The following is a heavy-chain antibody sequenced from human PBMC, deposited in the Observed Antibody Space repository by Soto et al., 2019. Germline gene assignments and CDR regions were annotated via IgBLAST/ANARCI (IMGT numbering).Heavy chain of an antibody. D-gene: IGHD1-26*01. CDR1: GFTFSTYG. J-gene: IGHJ6*02. Sequence: PGGSLRLSCAASGFTFSTYGLPWVAQPPARGLEWVAGIRYDGSNQYYADSVKGQFTISRDNSKNTLYMQMDSLRADDTAVYYCARDFTAGATYSGPSYYAMDVWGQGTTVTVSS. CDR3: ARDFTAGATYSGPSYYAMDV. CDR2: IRYDGSNQ. V-gene: IGHV3-33*01.